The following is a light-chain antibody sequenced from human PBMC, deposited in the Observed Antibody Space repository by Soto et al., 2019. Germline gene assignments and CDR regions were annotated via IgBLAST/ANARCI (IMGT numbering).Light chain of an antibody. CDR3: SSYTGSSTYV. Sequence: QSVLTQPASVSGSPGQSITISCTGTSSAVGGYNYVSWYQQHPGKAPKLMIYDVSNRPSGVSNRFSGSKSGNTASLTISGLQTEDESDYYCSSYTGSSTYVFGTGTKVTVL. CDR2: DVS. V-gene: IGLV2-14*03. CDR1: SSAVGGYNY. J-gene: IGLJ1*01.